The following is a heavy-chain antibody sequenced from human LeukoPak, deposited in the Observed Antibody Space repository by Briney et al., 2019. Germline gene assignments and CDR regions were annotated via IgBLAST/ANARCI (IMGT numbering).Heavy chain of an antibody. Sequence: SETLSLTCTVAGYSISSGYYWGWLLQSPGKGLEWIASIYHTGETHYHPSLKSRVSISVDTSNNQFSLRSTSATAADTAMYYCARDSGWSLPFDYWGQGTLVTVSS. CDR3: ARDSGWSLPFDY. V-gene: IGHV4-38-2*02. D-gene: IGHD6-19*01. CDR1: GYSISSGYY. J-gene: IGHJ4*02. CDR2: IYHTGET.